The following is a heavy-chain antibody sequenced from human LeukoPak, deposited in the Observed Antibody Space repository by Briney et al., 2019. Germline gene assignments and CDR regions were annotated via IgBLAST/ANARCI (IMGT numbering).Heavy chain of an antibody. V-gene: IGHV4-39*07. CDR2: MSYSGKI. Sequence: SETLSLTCTVSGVSVTSTDYQWGWIRQPPGKGLEWIGSMSYSGKIYLNLSLKSRVMISVDTFKNQFSLKLSSVTAADTAVYYCARGEILTGYCRYQNDAFDIWGQGTMVTVSS. J-gene: IGHJ3*02. CDR1: GVSVTSTDYQ. D-gene: IGHD3-9*01. CDR3: ARGEILTGYCRYQNDAFDI.